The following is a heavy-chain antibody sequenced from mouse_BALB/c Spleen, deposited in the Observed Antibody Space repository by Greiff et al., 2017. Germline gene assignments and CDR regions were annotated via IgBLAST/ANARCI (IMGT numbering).Heavy chain of an antibody. V-gene: IGHV1-63*02. D-gene: IGHD2-4*01. CDR3: AREGESTMITTGGAWFAY. Sequence: VQLQQSGAELVRPGTSVKISCKASGYTFTNYWLGWVKQRPGHGLEWIGDIYPGGGYTNYNEKFKGKATLTADTSSSTAYMQLSSLTSEDSAVYFCAREGESTMITTGGAWFAYWGQGTLVTVSA. J-gene: IGHJ3*01. CDR1: GYTFTNYW. CDR2: IYPGGGYT.